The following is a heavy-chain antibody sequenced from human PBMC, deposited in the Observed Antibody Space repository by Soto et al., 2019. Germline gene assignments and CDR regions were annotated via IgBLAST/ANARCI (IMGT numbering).Heavy chain of an antibody. CDR3: ARLGYCSSTSCYRPYYYYYYMYV. J-gene: IGHJ6*03. V-gene: IGHV3-11*01. D-gene: IGHD2-2*01. Sequence: GGSLRLSCAASGFTFSDYYMSWIRQAPGKGLEWVSYISSSGSTIYYADSVKGRFTISRDNAKNSLYLQMNSLRAEDTAVYYCARLGYCSSTSCYRPYYYYYYMYVWGKGTTVTVSS. CDR2: ISSSGSTI. CDR1: GFTFSDYY.